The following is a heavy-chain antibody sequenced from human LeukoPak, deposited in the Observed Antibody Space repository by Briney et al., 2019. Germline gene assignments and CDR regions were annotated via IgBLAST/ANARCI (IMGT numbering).Heavy chain of an antibody. D-gene: IGHD3-16*01. CDR3: AGGGNSRHHFDY. CDR2: ISYDGSDK. V-gene: IGHV3-30*03. J-gene: IGHJ4*02. Sequence: QPGRSPRLSCAASGFTFSNSDIHWVRQAPGKGLEWVAIISYDGSDKYYADSVKGRFTISRDNSKNTLYMQMNSLRAEDTAVYYCAGGGNSRHHFDYWGQGTLVTVSS. CDR1: GFTFSNSD.